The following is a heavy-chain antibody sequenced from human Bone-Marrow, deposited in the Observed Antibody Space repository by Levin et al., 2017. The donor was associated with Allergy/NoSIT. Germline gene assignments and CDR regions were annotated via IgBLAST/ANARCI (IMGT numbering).Heavy chain of an antibody. CDR1: SGAISGYY. Sequence: SETLSLTCTLSSGAISGYYWTWIRQPPGKGLEWIGYIHYSGANTYNADFYGRGNISVDTSKNQFSLRLTSVTAADPAAYYCSRGVSSWSHEYYYYGMDVWGQGTTVTVSS. V-gene: IGHV4-59*01. D-gene: IGHD6-19*01. CDR2: IHYSGAN. CDR3: SRGVSSWSHEYYYYGMDV. J-gene: IGHJ6*02.